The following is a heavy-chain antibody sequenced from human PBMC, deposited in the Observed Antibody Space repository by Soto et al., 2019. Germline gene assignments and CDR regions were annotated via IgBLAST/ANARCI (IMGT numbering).Heavy chain of an antibody. CDR2: IFYSGST. V-gene: IGHV4-39*01. Sequence: SETLSLTCTVSGDSISSSNYFWGWIRQPPGKGLEWIGTIFYSGSTDYNPSLKSRVTISVDTAKNQFSLRLISVTAADTALYYCARRYGWLYFDYWGQGSLVTVSS. D-gene: IGHD6-19*01. J-gene: IGHJ4*02. CDR1: GDSISSSNYF. CDR3: ARRYGWLYFDY.